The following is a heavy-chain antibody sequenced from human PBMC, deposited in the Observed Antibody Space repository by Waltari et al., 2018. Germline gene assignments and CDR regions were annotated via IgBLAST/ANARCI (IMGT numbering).Heavy chain of an antibody. D-gene: IGHD1-1*01. CDR1: GFPVGNNF. Sequence: EVQLVESGGDLIQPGGSMSLSCAASGFPVGNNFMGWVRQAPGKGLEWVSVIYSGGSTNYIDSVRGRFTISRDSSKNTLYLQMNSLRAEDTAVYYCAKVDNVGLNNYWGQGTLVTVSS. CDR2: IYSGGST. CDR3: AKVDNVGLNNY. J-gene: IGHJ4*02. V-gene: IGHV3-53*01.